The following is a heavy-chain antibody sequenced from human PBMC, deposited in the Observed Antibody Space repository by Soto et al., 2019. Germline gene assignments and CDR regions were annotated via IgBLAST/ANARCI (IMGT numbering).Heavy chain of an antibody. Sequence: QITLKESGPTLVRPPHTLTLTCTFSGFSLPSGVGVGWIRQPPGKALEWLALIYWDDDKRYSPSLKNRLTITKDTSKNQVVLTMTNVGPVDTATYFCAHIDPEIVTVGGHGGFDYWGQGTLVTVSS. D-gene: IGHD5-12*01. J-gene: IGHJ4*02. CDR1: GFSLPSGVG. CDR3: AHIDPEIVTVGGHGGFDY. CDR2: IYWDDDK. V-gene: IGHV2-5*02.